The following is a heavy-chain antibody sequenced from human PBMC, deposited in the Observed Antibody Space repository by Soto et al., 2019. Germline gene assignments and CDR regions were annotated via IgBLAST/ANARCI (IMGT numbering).Heavy chain of an antibody. CDR3: ARDKLETVRAWYYYYGMDV. CDR1: GYTFTSYD. V-gene: IGHV1-8*01. J-gene: IGHJ6*02. Sequence: QVQLVQSGAEVKKPGASVKVSCKASGYTFTSYDINWVRQATGQGLEWMGWMNPNSGNTGYAQKFQGRVTMTRNTSISTAYMELSSRRSEDTAVYYCARDKLETVRAWYYYYGMDVWGQGTTVTVSS. CDR2: MNPNSGNT. D-gene: IGHD1-1*01.